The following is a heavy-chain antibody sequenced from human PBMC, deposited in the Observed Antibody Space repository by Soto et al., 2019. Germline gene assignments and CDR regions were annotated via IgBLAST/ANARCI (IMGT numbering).Heavy chain of an antibody. J-gene: IGHJ6*02. V-gene: IGHV4-34*01. CDR1: GGSFSGYY. D-gene: IGHD6-6*01. CDR2: INHSGST. CDR3: ARAPPIIATRRSGGVDV. Sequence: SETLSLTCAVYGGSFSGYYWSWIRQPPGKGLEWIGEINHSGSTNYNPSLKSRVTISVDTSKNQFSLKLSSVTAADTAVYYCARAPPIIATRRSGGVDVWGQGTTVTVSS.